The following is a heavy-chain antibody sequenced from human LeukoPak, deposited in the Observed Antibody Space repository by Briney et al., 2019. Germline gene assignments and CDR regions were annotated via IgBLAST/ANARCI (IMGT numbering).Heavy chain of an antibody. D-gene: IGHD3-16*02. J-gene: IGHJ4*02. V-gene: IGHV4-4*07. CDR2: IYTSGST. CDR1: GVSISSYY. Sequence: PSETLSLTCTVSGVSISSYYWSWIRQPAGKGLEWIGRIYTSGSTNYNPSLKSRVTMSVDTSKNQFSLKLSSVTAADTAVYYCAREDYDYVWGSYRFDYWGQGTLVTVSS. CDR3: AREDYDYVWGSYRFDY.